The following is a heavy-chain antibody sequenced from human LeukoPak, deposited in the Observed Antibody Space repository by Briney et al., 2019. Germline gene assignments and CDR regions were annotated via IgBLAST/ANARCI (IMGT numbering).Heavy chain of an antibody. CDR3: VHSRDGYLKPWVY. V-gene: IGHV3-30*04. CDR2: ISYDGSNK. Sequence: SCTASGGTFSSYAMHWVRQAPGKGLEWVAVISYDGSNKYYADSVKGRFTISRDNSKNTLYLQMNSLRAEDTAVYYCVHSRDGYLKPWVYWGQGTLVTVSS. D-gene: IGHD5-24*01. CDR1: GGTFSSYA. J-gene: IGHJ4*02.